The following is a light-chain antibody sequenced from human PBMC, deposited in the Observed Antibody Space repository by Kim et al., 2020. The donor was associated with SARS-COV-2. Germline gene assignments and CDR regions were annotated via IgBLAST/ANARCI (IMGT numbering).Light chain of an antibody. J-gene: IGKJ3*01. CDR1: QSVSSN. CDR2: GAS. CDR3: QQYNNWPLFT. Sequence: EIVMTQSPATLSVSPGERATLSCRASQSVSSNLAWYQQKPGQAPRLLIYGASTRATGIPARFSGSGSGTEFTHTISSLQSEDFAVYYCQQYNNWPLFTFGPGTKLEI. V-gene: IGKV3-15*01.